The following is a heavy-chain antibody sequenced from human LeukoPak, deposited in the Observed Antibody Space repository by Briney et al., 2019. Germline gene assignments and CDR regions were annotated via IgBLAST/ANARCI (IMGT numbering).Heavy chain of an antibody. D-gene: IGHD6-19*01. Sequence: ASVKVSCKASGYIFSNYGISWVRQAPGQGLEWMGWVSANNGNTDYAQKLQGRVTLTTDTSTSTAYMELGSLASDDTAVYYCARDIRMYSSGWFLDYWGQGTLVTVSS. V-gene: IGHV1-18*01. CDR3: ARDIRMYSSGWFLDY. J-gene: IGHJ4*02. CDR2: VSANNGNT. CDR1: GYIFSNYG.